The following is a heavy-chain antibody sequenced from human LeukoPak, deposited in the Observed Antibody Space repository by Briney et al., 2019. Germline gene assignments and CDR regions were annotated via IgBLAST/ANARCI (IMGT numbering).Heavy chain of an antibody. D-gene: IGHD3-22*01. CDR3: ASKILSREYYDSSGYYPPWYFDY. CDR1: GGSISSSSYY. Sequence: SETLSLTCTVSGGSISSSSYYWGWFRQPPGKGLEWIGSIYYSGSTYYNPSLKSRVTISVDTSKNQFSLKLSSVTAADTAVYYCASKILSREYYDSSGYYPPWYFDYWGQGTLVTVSS. V-gene: IGHV4-39*07. CDR2: IYYSGST. J-gene: IGHJ4*02.